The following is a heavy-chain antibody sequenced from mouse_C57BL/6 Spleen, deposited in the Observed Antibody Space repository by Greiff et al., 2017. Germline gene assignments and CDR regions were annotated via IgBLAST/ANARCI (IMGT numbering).Heavy chain of an antibody. CDR3: ARLYDSYYGFAY. V-gene: IGHV3-6*01. J-gene: IGHJ3*01. D-gene: IGHD2-3*01. CDR1: GYSITCGYY. Sequence: EVQLQESGPGLVKPSQSLSLTCSVTGYSITCGYYWNWIRQFPGNKLEWMGYISYDGSNNYNPSLNNRISITRDTSKNKFFLKLNSVTTEDTATYYCARLYDSYYGFAYWGQGTLVTVSA. CDR2: ISYDGSN.